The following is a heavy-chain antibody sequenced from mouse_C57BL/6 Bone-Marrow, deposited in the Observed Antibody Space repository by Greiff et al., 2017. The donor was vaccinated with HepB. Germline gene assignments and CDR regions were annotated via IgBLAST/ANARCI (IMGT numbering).Heavy chain of an antibody. D-gene: IGHD1-1*01. J-gene: IGHJ3*01. CDR2: IYPRSGNT. CDR3: ARGGYYGSSGFAY. CDR1: GYTFTSYG. Sequence: QVQLQQSGAELARPGASVKLSCKASGYTFTSYGISWVKQRTGQGLEWIGEIYPRSGNTYYNEKFKGKATLTADKSSSTAYMELRSLTSEDSAVYFCARGGYYGSSGFAYWGQGTLVTVSA. V-gene: IGHV1-81*01.